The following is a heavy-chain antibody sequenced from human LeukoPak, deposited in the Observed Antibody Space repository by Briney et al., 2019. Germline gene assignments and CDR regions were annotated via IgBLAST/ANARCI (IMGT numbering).Heavy chain of an antibody. CDR3: ARLKEGIDY. V-gene: IGHV4-39*01. Sequence: SETLSLTCAVSGGSISGSSYFWGWIRQPPGKGLEWIGSIYYSGNTYYNPSLKSRVTITVDTSKNQFSLKLSSVTAADTAVYYCARLKEGIDYWGQGTLVTVSS. CDR1: GGSISGSSYF. CDR2: IYYSGNT. J-gene: IGHJ4*02. D-gene: IGHD3-10*01.